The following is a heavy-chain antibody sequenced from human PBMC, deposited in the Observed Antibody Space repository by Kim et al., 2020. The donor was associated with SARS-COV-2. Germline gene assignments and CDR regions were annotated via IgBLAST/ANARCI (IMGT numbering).Heavy chain of an antibody. J-gene: IGHJ4*02. D-gene: IGHD5-18*01. Sequence: VKGRFTISRDNSKNTLYLQMNSLRAEDTAVYYCAKEAGGKYSYGYAEIDYWGQGTLVTVSS. CDR3: AKEAGGKYSYGYAEIDY. V-gene: IGHV3-23*01.